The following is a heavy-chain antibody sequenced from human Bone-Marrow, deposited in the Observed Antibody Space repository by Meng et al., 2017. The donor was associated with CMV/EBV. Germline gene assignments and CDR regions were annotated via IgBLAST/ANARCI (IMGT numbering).Heavy chain of an antibody. J-gene: IGHJ3*02. D-gene: IGHD3-3*01. CDR1: GGSISSGGYY. Sequence: SCTVSGGSISSGGYYWSWIRQHPGKGLEWIGYIYYSGSTYYNPSLKSRVTISVDTSKNQFSLKLSSVTAADTAVYYCARVDRITIFGVVTDDAFDIWGQGTMVTVSS. CDR3: ARVDRITIFGVVTDDAFDI. V-gene: IGHV4-31*02. CDR2: IYYSGST.